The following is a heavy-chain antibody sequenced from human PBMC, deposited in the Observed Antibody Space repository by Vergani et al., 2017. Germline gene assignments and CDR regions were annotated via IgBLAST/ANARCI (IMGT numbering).Heavy chain of an antibody. CDR1: GYSFTNYW. V-gene: IGHV5-51*01. CDR3: ARLYGRDSSGSKYFDY. D-gene: IGHD3-22*01. Sequence: EVQLVPSGAEVKKPGESLKISCQISGYSFTNYWIGWVRQMPGKGLEWMGIIHPADSDTGYSPSFQGQVTISVDKSISTAYLQRSSLRASDSAMYYCARLYGRDSSGSKYFDYWGQGTLVTVSS. J-gene: IGHJ4*02. CDR2: IHPADSDT.